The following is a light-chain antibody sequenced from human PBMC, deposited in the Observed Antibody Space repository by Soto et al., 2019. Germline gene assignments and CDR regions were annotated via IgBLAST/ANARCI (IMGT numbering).Light chain of an antibody. CDR3: SSYTSSSTRV. CDR1: SSDVGGYNY. CDR2: DVS. Sequence: QSALTQPASVSGSPGQSITISCTGTSSDVGGYNYVSWYQHHPGKAPKLLIYDVSNGPSGVSNRFFGSKSGNTASLTISGLQPEDEADYSCSSYTSSSTRVFGTGTKVTVL. V-gene: IGLV2-14*03. J-gene: IGLJ1*01.